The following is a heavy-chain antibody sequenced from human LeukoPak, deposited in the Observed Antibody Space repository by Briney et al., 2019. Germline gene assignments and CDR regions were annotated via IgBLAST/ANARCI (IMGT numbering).Heavy chain of an antibody. Sequence: GGSLRLSCAASGFTFNNYEMHWVRQTAGKGLEWVSAVGIAGDTFYAGSVKGRFSISRDNAESSLFLQMNSLRAGDTAVYYCAREGRMGTADAFDVWGQGTMVTFSS. CDR2: VGIAGDT. J-gene: IGHJ3*01. V-gene: IGHV3-13*01. CDR1: GFTFNNYE. CDR3: AREGRMGTADAFDV. D-gene: IGHD1-14*01.